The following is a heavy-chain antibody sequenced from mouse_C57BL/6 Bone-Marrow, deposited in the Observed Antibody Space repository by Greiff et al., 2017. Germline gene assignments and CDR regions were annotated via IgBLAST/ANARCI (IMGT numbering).Heavy chain of an antibody. D-gene: IGHD2-1*01. J-gene: IGHJ4*01. V-gene: IGHV1-82*01. CDR1: GYAFSSSW. CDR2: IYPGDGDT. Sequence: QVQLQQSGPELVKPGASVKISCKASGYAFSSSWMNWVKQRPGKGLEWIGRIYPGDGDTTYNGKFKGKATLTADKSSSTAYMQLSSLTSEDSAVYFCASVYYGGDYWGQGTSVTVSS. CDR3: ASVYYGGDY.